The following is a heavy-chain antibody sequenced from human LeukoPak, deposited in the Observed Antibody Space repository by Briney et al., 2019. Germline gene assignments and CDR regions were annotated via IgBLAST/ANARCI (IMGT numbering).Heavy chain of an antibody. Sequence: SETLSLTCTVSGGSINSYYWSWIRQPSGKGLEWIGYIYYSGSTNYNPSLKSRVTISVDTSKNQFSLRLSSVTAADTAVYYCARTTMVRGTYYMDVWGKGTTVTISS. J-gene: IGHJ6*03. CDR1: GGSINSYY. CDR3: ARTTMVRGTYYMDV. CDR2: IYYSGST. V-gene: IGHV4-59*01. D-gene: IGHD3-10*01.